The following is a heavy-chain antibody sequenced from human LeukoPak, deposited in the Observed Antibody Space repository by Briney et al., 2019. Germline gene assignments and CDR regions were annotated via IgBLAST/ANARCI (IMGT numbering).Heavy chain of an antibody. CDR2: IKTDGSIT. Sequence: PGGSLRLSCAASGFSFSVYWMHWVRQAPGKGPVWVSRIKTDGSITDYADFVKGRFTISRDNSKNTLYLQMNSLRAEDTAVYYCAKGGAVSSKSITMVRGTRRYYYYMDVWGKGTTVTISS. V-gene: IGHV3-74*01. CDR1: GFSFSVYW. J-gene: IGHJ6*03. CDR3: AKGGAVSSKSITMVRGTRRYYYYMDV. D-gene: IGHD3-10*01.